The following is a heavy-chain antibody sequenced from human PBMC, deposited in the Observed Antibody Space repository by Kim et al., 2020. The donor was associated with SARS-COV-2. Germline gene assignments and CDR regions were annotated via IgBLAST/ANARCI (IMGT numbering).Heavy chain of an antibody. V-gene: IGHV4-34*01. CDR1: GGSFSGYY. CDR3: ARSKAWQLAYDY. J-gene: IGHJ4*02. D-gene: IGHD6-6*01. CDR2: INHSRST. Sequence: SETLSLTCAVYGGSFSGYYWSWIRQPPGKGLEWIGEINHSRSTNSNPSLKSRVTISVDTSKNQFSLKLSSVTAADTAVYYCARSKAWQLAYDYWGQGTLVTVSS.